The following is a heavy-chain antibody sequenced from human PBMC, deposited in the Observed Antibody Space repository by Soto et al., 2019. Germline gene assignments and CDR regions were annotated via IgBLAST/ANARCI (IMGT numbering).Heavy chain of an antibody. D-gene: IGHD3-3*01. CDR3: ARSGFWSGYSNWFDP. J-gene: IGHJ5*02. V-gene: IGHV4-59*01. CDR2: IYYSGST. CDR1: GGSISSYY. Sequence: PSETLSLTCTVSGGSISSYYWSWIRQPPGKGLEWIGYIYYSGSTNYNPSLKSRVTISVDTSKNQFSLKLSSVTAADTAVYYCARSGFWSGYSNWFDPWGQGTLVTVSS.